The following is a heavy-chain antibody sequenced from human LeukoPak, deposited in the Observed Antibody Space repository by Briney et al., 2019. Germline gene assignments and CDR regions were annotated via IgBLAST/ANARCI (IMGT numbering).Heavy chain of an antibody. J-gene: IGHJ4*02. V-gene: IGHV3-74*01. Sequence: PGGSLRLSCAASGFTFSSYWMHWVRQAPGKGLVWVSRINSDGSSTSYADSVKGRFTISRDNAKNTLYLQMNSLRAEDTAVYYCASLEDCGGSCYVDYWGQGTLVTVSS. D-gene: IGHD2-15*01. CDR3: ASLEDCGGSCYVDY. CDR1: GFTFSSYW. CDR2: INSDGSST.